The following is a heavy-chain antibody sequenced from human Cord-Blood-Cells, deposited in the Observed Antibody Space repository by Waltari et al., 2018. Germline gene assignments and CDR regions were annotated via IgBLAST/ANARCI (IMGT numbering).Heavy chain of an antibody. CDR2: IYYSGST. Sequence: QLQLQESGPGRVKPSETLSLTCTVSGGSISSSSYYWGWIRQPPGKGLEWIGSIYYSGSTYYNPSLKSRVTISVDTSKNQFSLKLSSVTAADTAVYYCARLAAAGNWFDPWGQGTLVTVSS. CDR3: ARLAAAGNWFDP. CDR1: GGSISSSSYY. J-gene: IGHJ5*02. V-gene: IGHV4-39*01. D-gene: IGHD6-13*01.